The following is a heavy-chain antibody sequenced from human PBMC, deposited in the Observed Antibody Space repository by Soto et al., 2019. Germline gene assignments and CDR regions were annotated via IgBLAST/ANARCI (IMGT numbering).Heavy chain of an antibody. Sequence: QVQLQESGPGLVKPSQTLSLTCTVSGGSISSGGYYWSWIRQHPGKGLEWTGYIYYSGSTYYNPSLKSRVTISVDTSKNQFSLKLSSVTAADTAVYYCARDQSRYGMFDPWGQGTLVTVSS. CDR3: ARDQSRYGMFDP. CDR1: GGSISSGGYY. J-gene: IGHJ5*02. D-gene: IGHD5-12*01. CDR2: IYYSGST. V-gene: IGHV4-31*03.